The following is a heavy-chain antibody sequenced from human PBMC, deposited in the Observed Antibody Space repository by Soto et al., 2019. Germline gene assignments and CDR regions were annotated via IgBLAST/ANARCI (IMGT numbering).Heavy chain of an antibody. D-gene: IGHD3-22*01. V-gene: IGHV1-69*06. J-gene: IGHJ3*02. CDR2: IIPIFGTA. CDR1: GGTFSSYA. CDR3: AREGGEGYYGSSGRISDAFDI. Sequence: QVQLVQSGAEVKKPGSSVKVSCKASGGTFSSYAISWVRQAPGQGLEWMGGIIPIFGTANYAQKFQGRVTITADKSTSTAYRELSSLRSEDKAVYYCAREGGEGYYGSSGRISDAFDIWGQGTMGTVSS.